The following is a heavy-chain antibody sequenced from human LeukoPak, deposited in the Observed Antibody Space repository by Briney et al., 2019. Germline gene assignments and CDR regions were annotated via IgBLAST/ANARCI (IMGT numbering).Heavy chain of an antibody. CDR3: ARAQGTVAIDY. D-gene: IGHD5-12*01. V-gene: IGHV4-34*01. Sequence: GSLRLSCAASGFTFSSYWMHWVRQHPGKGLEWIGEVNHSGDTNYNPSLKGRVTISGDTSKNQFSLKMRSVTAADTAVYYCARAQGTVAIDYWGQGTLVTVSS. CDR1: GFTFSSYW. CDR2: VNHSGDT. J-gene: IGHJ4*02.